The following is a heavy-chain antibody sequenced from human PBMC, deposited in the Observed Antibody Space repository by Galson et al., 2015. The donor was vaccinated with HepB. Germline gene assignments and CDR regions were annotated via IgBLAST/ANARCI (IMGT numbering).Heavy chain of an antibody. Sequence: SVKVSCKASGYTFTSYAMHWVRQAPGQRLEWMGWINAGNGNTKYSQKFQGRVTITRDTSASTAYMELSSLRSEDTAVYYCAGSIAAAATTGMDVWGQGTTVTVSS. J-gene: IGHJ6*02. CDR3: AGSIAAAATTGMDV. D-gene: IGHD6-13*01. CDR2: INAGNGNT. CDR1: GYTFTSYA. V-gene: IGHV1-3*01.